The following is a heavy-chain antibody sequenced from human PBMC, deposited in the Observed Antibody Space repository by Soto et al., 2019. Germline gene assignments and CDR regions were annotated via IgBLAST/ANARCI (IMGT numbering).Heavy chain of an antibody. V-gene: IGHV3-49*03. Sequence: GGSLRLSCTASGFTFADYTMSWFRQSPGKGLEWIGFIRTKASGGTTEYAASVKGTLTISRDDSKSIAYLQMNSLKTEDTAVYYCVRANYLDYWGQGTLVTVSS. CDR3: VRANYLDY. J-gene: IGHJ4*02. CDR2: IRTKASGGTT. CDR1: GFTFADYT.